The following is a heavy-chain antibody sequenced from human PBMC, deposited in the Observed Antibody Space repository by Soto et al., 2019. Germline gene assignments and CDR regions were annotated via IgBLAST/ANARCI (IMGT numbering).Heavy chain of an antibody. V-gene: IGHV3-53*01. D-gene: IGHD1-26*01. CDR2: IYSGGST. CDR3: ASARYSGSFSLDY. CDR1: GFTVSSNY. Sequence: GSLRLSCAASGFTVSSNYMSWVRQAPGKGLEWVSVIYSGGSTYYADSVKDRFTISRDNSKNTLYLQMNSLRAEDTAVYYCASARYSGSFSLDYWGQGTLVTVSS. J-gene: IGHJ4*02.